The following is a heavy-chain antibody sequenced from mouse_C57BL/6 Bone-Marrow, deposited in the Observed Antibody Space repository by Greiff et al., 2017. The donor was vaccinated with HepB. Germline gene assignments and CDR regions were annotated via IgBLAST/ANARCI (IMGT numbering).Heavy chain of an antibody. CDR2: ISNGGGST. Sequence: VQLKESGGGLVQPGGSLKLSCAASGFTFSDYYMYWVRQTPEKRLEWVAYISNGGGSTYYPDTVKGRFTISRDNAKNTLYLQMSRLKSEDTAMYYCARGAYDGYYDYFDYWGQGTTLTVSS. V-gene: IGHV5-12*01. CDR3: ARGAYDGYYDYFDY. CDR1: GFTFSDYY. J-gene: IGHJ2*01. D-gene: IGHD2-3*01.